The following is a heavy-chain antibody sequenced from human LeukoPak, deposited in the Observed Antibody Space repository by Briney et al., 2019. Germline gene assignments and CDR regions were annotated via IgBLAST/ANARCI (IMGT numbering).Heavy chain of an antibody. CDR2: IYHSGST. V-gene: IGHV4-38-2*01. CDR3: ARAPNWNDVFPPYYYYYYMDV. CDR1: GYSISSGYY. Sequence: SETLSLTCAVSGYSISSGYYWGWIRQPPGKGLEWIGSIYHSGSTYYNPSLKSRVTISVDTSKNQFSLKLSSVTAADTAVYYCARAPNWNDVFPPYYYYYYMDVWGKGTTVTVSS. J-gene: IGHJ6*03. D-gene: IGHD1-20*01.